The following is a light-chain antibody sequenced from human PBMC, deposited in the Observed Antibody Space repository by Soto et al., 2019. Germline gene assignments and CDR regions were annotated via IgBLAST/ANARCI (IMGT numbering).Light chain of an antibody. CDR1: SSDVGSYNR. Sequence: QSALTQPPSVSGSPGQSVTISCTGTSSDVGSYNRVSWYQQPPGTAPKLMIYEVSNRHSGVPDRFSGSKSGNTASLTISGLQAEDEADYYCSSYTSSSTLVVFGGGTKLTVL. J-gene: IGLJ2*01. CDR2: EVS. CDR3: SSYTSSSTLVV. V-gene: IGLV2-18*02.